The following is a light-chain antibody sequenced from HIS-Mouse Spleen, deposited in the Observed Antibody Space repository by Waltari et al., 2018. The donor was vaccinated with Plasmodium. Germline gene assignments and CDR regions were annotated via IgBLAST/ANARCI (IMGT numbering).Light chain of an antibody. CDR1: KLGDKY. V-gene: IGLV3-1*01. Sequence: SYELTQPPSVSVSPGQTASITCSGDKLGDKYACWYQQKPGQSPLLFIYQDSTRPSGIPERFSGSNSGNTATLTISGTQAMDEADYYCQAWDSSTAVFGGGTKLTVL. CDR2: QDS. CDR3: QAWDSSTAV. J-gene: IGLJ3*02.